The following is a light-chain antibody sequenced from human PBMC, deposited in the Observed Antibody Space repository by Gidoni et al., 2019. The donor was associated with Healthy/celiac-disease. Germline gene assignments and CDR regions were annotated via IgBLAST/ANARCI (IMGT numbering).Light chain of an antibody. V-gene: IGKV1-5*03. J-gene: IGKJ2*01. CDR3: QQYNSYPS. Sequence: DIQITQSPSTLSASVGHRLTITCRSSQCLSSWFAWYQQKPGKAPKLLIYKASSLESGVPSRFSGSGSGTEFTLTISSLQPDDFATYYCQQYNSYPSFGQGTKLEIK. CDR1: QCLSSW. CDR2: KAS.